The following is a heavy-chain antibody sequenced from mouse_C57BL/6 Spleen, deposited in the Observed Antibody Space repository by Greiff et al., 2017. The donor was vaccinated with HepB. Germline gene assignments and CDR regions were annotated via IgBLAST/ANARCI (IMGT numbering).Heavy chain of an antibody. Sequence: VQLQQPGAELVRPGTSVKLSCKASGYTFTSYWMHWVKQRPGQGLEWIGVIDPSDSYTNYNQKFKGKATVTVDTSSSTAYMQLSSLTSEDSAVYYCARSGGVDYWGQGTTLTVSS. V-gene: IGHV1-59*01. CDR2: IDPSDSYT. CDR1: GYTFTSYW. J-gene: IGHJ2*01. CDR3: ARSGGVDY. D-gene: IGHD4-1*01.